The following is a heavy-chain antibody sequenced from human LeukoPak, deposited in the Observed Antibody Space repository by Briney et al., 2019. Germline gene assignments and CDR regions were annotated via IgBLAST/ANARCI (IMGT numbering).Heavy chain of an antibody. D-gene: IGHD3-22*01. Sequence: ASVKVSCKASGYTFTCYGISWVRQAPGQGLEWMGWISAYNGSTNYAQKLQGRVTMTTDTSTSTACMELRSLRSDDTAVYYCARDTLAPHYYDSSGYYYDYAFDIWGQGTMVTVSS. J-gene: IGHJ3*02. CDR2: ISAYNGST. CDR3: ARDTLAPHYYDSSGYYYDYAFDI. V-gene: IGHV1-18*01. CDR1: GYTFTCYG.